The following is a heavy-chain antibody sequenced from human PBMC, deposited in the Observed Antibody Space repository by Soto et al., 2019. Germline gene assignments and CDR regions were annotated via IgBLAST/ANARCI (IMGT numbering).Heavy chain of an antibody. V-gene: IGHV4-59*01. Sequence: SETLSLTCTVSGGSISSYYWSWIRQPPGKGLEWIGYIYYSGSTNYNPSLKSRATISVDTSKNQFSLKLSSVTAADMAVYYCARAYGGNSFIGFDYWGQGTLVTVSS. D-gene: IGHD2-21*02. CDR3: ARAYGGNSFIGFDY. CDR2: IYYSGST. CDR1: GGSISSYY. J-gene: IGHJ4*02.